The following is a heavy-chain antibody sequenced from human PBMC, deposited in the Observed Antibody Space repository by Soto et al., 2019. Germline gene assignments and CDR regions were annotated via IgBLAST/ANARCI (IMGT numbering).Heavy chain of an antibody. CDR1: GFIVSTKY. Sequence: PGGSLRLSCAVSGFIVSTKYMSWVRQAPGKGLEWVSVFYNGASTNYADSVEGRFTISGDNSKNTLFLQMNNLRAGDTAVYYCAADYYFYMDLWGKGTTVTVSS. V-gene: IGHV3-66*01. CDR2: FYNGAST. J-gene: IGHJ6*03. CDR3: AADYYFYMDL.